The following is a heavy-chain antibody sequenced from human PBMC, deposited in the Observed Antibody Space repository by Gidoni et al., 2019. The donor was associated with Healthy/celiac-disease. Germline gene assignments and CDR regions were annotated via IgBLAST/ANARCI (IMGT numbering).Heavy chain of an antibody. V-gene: IGHV4-61*01. CDR3: AREQLEESRFDP. CDR2: IYYSGST. J-gene: IGHJ5*02. CDR1: GGSVSSGSYY. D-gene: IGHD6-6*01. Sequence: QVQLQESGPGLVKPSETLSLTCTVSGGSVSSGSYYWSWIRQPPGKGLEWIGYIYYSGSTNYNPSLKSRVTISVDTSKNQFSLKLSSVTAADTAVYYCAREQLEESRFDPWGQGTLVTVSS.